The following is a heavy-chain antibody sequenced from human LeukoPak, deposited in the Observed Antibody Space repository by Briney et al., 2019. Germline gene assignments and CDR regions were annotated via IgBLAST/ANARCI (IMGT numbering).Heavy chain of an antibody. CDR2: IWYDGSNK. CDR1: GFTFSSYG. V-gene: IGHV3-33*01. D-gene: IGHD5-18*01. CDR3: ARDGVFDSYGYPYYFDY. Sequence: QSGGSLRPSCAASGFTFSSYGMHWVRQAPGKGLEWVAVIWYDGSNKYYADSVKGRFTISRDNSKNTLYLQMNSLRAEDTAVYYCARDGVFDSYGYPYYFDYWGQGTLVTVSS. J-gene: IGHJ4*02.